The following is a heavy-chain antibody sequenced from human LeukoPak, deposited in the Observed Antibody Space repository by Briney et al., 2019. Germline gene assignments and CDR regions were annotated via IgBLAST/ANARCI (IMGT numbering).Heavy chain of an antibody. CDR3: ARAITNYYERSAPCYFDY. D-gene: IGHD3-22*01. Sequence: GGSLRLSCAAPVFTFSSYAMHWVRQAPGKGLEWGAVISYDGSNKYYADSVKGRSTISRDNAKNSLYLQMNSLRAEDTAVYCCARAITNYYERSAPCYFDYWGQGTLVTVSS. V-gene: IGHV3-30*04. CDR2: ISYDGSNK. CDR1: VFTFSSYA. J-gene: IGHJ4*02.